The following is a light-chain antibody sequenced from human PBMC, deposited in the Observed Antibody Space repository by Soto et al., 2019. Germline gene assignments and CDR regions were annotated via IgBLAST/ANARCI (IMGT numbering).Light chain of an antibody. V-gene: IGKV3-20*01. CDR1: QTVNSDY. J-gene: IGKJ1*01. Sequence: EIVLTQSPGTLSLSPGETANLSCRASQTVNSDYLAWFQQRPGQAPRLLIFATSRRATDIPDRFSGSGSGTDFTLDIRRLEPEDFAVYYCHQFGYSPRTFGQGTKVE. CDR2: ATS. CDR3: HQFGYSPRT.